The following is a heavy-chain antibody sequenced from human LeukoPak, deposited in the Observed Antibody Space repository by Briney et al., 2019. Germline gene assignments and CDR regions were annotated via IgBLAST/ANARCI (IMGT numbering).Heavy chain of an antibody. CDR3: ARVKDSSGWYNYYYYYYMDV. D-gene: IGHD6-19*01. CDR2: ISSSGSTI. CDR1: GFTFSDYY. V-gene: IGHV3-11*04. J-gene: IGHJ6*03. Sequence: PGGSLRLSCAASGFTFSDYYMSWIRQAPGKGLEWVSYISSSGSTIYYADSVKGRFTISRDNAKNSLYLQMNSLRAEDTAVYYCARVKDSSGWYNYYYYYYMDVWGKGTTVTVSS.